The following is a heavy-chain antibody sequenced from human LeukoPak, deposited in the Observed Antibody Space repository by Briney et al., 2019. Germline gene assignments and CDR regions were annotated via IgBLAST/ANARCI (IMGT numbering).Heavy chain of an antibody. CDR2: IYYSANT. CDR3: ARGFGYDTPFDY. J-gene: IGHJ4*02. D-gene: IGHD5-12*01. Sequence: SQTLSLTCTVSGGSISSGDYYWSWIRQSPEKGLEWIGYIYYSANTNYNPSLKSRVTILVDTPKNHFSLRLSSVTAADTAVYYCARGFGYDTPFDYWGQGTLVTVSS. V-gene: IGHV4-61*03. CDR1: GGSISSGDYY.